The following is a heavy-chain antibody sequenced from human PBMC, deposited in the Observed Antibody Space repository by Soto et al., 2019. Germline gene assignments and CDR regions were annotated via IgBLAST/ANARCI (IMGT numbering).Heavy chain of an antibody. CDR3: ASGNPSALLLAS. D-gene: IGHD4-4*01. CDR2: IYFSGST. V-gene: IGHV4-31*03. J-gene: IGHJ4*02. Sequence: SETLSLTCTVSGASINSGGYYLSWIRQLPGKGLEWIGYIYFSGSTYYNPSLESRVTISLDTSQNQFSLKLSSVTAADTAVYYCASGNPSALLLASSGQGTLVAVSS. CDR1: GASINSGGYY.